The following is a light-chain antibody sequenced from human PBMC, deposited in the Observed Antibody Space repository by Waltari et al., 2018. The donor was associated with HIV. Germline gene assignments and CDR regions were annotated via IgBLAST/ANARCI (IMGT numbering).Light chain of an antibody. CDR1: RLGTKS. Sequence: YVLTQPPSVSVAQGKTATITCEGDRLGTKSVHWYQQKSGQAPQLSIYYDSDRPSGIPERFSGSNSGSAATLTISRVEDGDEADYYCEVWDETRNRVVFGGGTKLFAL. V-gene: IGLV3-21*04. CDR3: EVWDETRNRVV. CDR2: YDS. J-gene: IGLJ2*01.